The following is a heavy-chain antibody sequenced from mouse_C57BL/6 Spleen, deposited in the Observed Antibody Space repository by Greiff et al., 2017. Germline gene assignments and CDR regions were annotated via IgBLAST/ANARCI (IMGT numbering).Heavy chain of an antibody. J-gene: IGHJ1*03. Sequence: QVQLKQPGAELVRPGSSVKLSCKASGYTFTSYWMDWVKQRPGQGLEWIGNIYPSDSETHYNQKFKDTATLTVDKSSSTSSMQLSSLTSEDSAVYYCASPYGSSHYWYFDVWGTGTTVTVSS. CDR1: GYTFTSYW. V-gene: IGHV1-61*01. CDR3: ASPYGSSHYWYFDV. D-gene: IGHD1-1*01. CDR2: IYPSDSET.